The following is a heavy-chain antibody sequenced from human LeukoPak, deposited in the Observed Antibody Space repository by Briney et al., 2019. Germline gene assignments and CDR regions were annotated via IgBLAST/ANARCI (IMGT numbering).Heavy chain of an antibody. CDR3: ARVRSYCSGGSYCYYYFDY. D-gene: IGHD2-15*01. Sequence: PSETPSLTCTVSGGSMSTYLWGWIRQPPGKGLEWIGYIYYTGSTYYSSSLKSRVTISMDTSKNQFSLKLISVTAGDAAVYYCARVRSYCSGGSYCYYYFDYWGQGTLVTVSS. J-gene: IGHJ4*02. CDR1: GGSMSTYL. V-gene: IGHV4-59*01. CDR2: IYYTGST.